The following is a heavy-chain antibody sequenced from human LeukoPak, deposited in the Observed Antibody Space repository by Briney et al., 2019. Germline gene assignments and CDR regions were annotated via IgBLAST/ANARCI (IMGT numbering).Heavy chain of an antibody. Sequence: GGSLRLSCAASGFTFSIYSINWVRQAPGKGLEWVSFITGNSYYIYYADSVKGRFTISSDNAKHSLYLQMNSLRVEDTAVYYCARDRVSGSGSIDYWGQGTLVTDYS. D-gene: IGHD3-10*01. CDR1: GFTFSIYS. J-gene: IGHJ4*02. CDR2: ITGNSYYI. CDR3: ARDRVSGSGSIDY. V-gene: IGHV3-21*01.